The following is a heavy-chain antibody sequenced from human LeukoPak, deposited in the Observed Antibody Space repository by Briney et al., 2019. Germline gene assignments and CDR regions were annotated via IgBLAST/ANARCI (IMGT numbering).Heavy chain of an antibody. D-gene: IGHD2-2*01. Sequence: SSETLSLTCTVSGGSISSGGYYWSWIRQHPGKGLEWIGYIYYSGSTYYNPSLKSRVTISVDTSKNQFSLKLSSVTAADTAVYYCARAPRGYCSSTSCYAEWFDPWGQGTLVTVSS. CDR2: IYYSGST. V-gene: IGHV4-31*03. J-gene: IGHJ5*02. CDR3: ARAPRGYCSSTSCYAEWFDP. CDR1: GGSISSGGYY.